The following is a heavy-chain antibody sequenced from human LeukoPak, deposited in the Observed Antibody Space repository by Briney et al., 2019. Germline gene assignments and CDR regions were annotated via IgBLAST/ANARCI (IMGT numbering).Heavy chain of an antibody. J-gene: IGHJ4*02. V-gene: IGHV1-69*13. CDR2: IIPIFGTA. D-gene: IGHD6-19*01. CDR3: ARAVSSGWYTGFDY. CDR1: GGTFSSYA. Sequence: ATVKVSCKASGGTFSSYAISWVRQAPGQGLEWMGGIIPIFGTANYAQKFQGRVTITADESTSTAYMELSSLRSEDTAVYYCARAVSSGWYTGFDYWGQGTLVTVSS.